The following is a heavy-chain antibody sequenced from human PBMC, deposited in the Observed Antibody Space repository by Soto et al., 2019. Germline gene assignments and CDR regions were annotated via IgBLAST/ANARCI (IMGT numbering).Heavy chain of an antibody. J-gene: IGHJ6*02. CDR3: ARGPVTTPGDYYYGMDV. CDR1: GGTFSSYA. V-gene: IGHV1-69*13. Sequence: SVKVSCKASGGTFSSYAISWVRQAPGQGLEWMGGIIPIFGTANYAQKFQGRVTITADESTSTAYMELSSLRSEDTAVYYCARGPVTTPGDYYYGMDVWGQGTTVTVSS. CDR2: IIPIFGTA. D-gene: IGHD4-17*01.